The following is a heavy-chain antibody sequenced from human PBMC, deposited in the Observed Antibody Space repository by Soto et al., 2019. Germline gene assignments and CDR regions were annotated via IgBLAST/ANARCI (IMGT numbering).Heavy chain of an antibody. Sequence: GASVKVSCKASGYTFTGYYMHWVRQAPGQGLEWMGWINPNSGGTNYAQKFQGWVTMTRDTSISTAYMELSRLRSDDTAVYYCARVGVPERYGMDVWGQGTTVTVSS. CDR1: GYTFTGYY. CDR3: ARVGVPERYGMDV. V-gene: IGHV1-2*04. J-gene: IGHJ6*02. D-gene: IGHD2-2*01. CDR2: INPNSGGT.